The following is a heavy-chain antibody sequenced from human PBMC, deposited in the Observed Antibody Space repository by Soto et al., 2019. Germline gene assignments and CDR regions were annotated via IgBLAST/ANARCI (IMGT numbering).Heavy chain of an antibody. D-gene: IGHD3-22*01. CDR2: ISAHTGSS. Sequence: QVQLVQSGAEVKKPGASVKVSCKASGYTFTSSGMSWVRQAPGQGLEWMGWISAHTGSSEYAQRFQGRVTMTTDRSTSTAYMELRRVRSDDTAVYYCARAFFYQGSDSRGYSFDAFDFWGPGTLVTVSS. V-gene: IGHV1-18*01. J-gene: IGHJ3*01. CDR1: GYTFTSSG. CDR3: ARAFFYQGSDSRGYSFDAFDF.